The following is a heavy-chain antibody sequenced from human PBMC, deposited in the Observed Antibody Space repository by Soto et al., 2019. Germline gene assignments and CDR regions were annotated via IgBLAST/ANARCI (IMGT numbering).Heavy chain of an antibody. CDR3: VNWNDEDVD. Sequence: EVHLLESGGGFVQPGGSLRLSCVASGFTFSSYAMTWVRQAPGKGLEWVASISGSAISTEYADSVRGRFTISRDNSKNTVFLQMQSLRDDDSATYDCVNWNDEDVDWGQGTLVAVSS. D-gene: IGHD1-1*01. CDR2: ISGSAIST. CDR1: GFTFSSYA. V-gene: IGHV3-23*01. J-gene: IGHJ4*01.